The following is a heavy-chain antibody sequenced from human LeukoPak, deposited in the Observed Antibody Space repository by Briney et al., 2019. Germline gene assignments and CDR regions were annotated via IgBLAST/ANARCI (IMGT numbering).Heavy chain of an antibody. CDR1: GYTFTSYA. CDR2: INTNTGNA. CDR3: ARGYSSSWYVPLYYYYYMDV. J-gene: IGHJ6*03. V-gene: IGHV7-4-1*02. D-gene: IGHD6-13*01. Sequence: ASVKVSCKASGYTFTSYAMNWVRQAPGQGLEWMGWINTNTGNATYAQGFTGRFVFSLDTSVSTAYLQISSLKAEDTAVYYCARGYSSSWYVPLYYYYYMDVWGKGTTVTVSS.